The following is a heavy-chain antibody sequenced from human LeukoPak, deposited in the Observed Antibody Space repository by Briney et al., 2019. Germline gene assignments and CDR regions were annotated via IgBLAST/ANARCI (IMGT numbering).Heavy chain of an antibody. J-gene: IGHJ4*02. CDR1: GSSFNNYW. CDR2: IYPGDSHT. V-gene: IGHV5-51*01. D-gene: IGHD1-26*01. CDR3: ARNTEATYIDY. Sequence: GEPLKISCKGSGSSFNNYWIAWVRQMPGKGLEWMGIIYPGDSHTKYSPSFQGQVTISVDKSVSAAYLQWNSLEASDTGMYYCARNTEATYIDYWGQGTLVTVSS.